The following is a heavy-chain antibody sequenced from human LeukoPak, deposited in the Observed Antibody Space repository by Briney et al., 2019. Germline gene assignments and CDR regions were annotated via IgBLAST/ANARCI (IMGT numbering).Heavy chain of an antibody. V-gene: IGHV4-59*01. J-gene: IGHJ5*02. Sequence: SETLSLTXTVSGGSISSYYWSWIRQPPGKGLEWIGYIYYSGSTNYNPSLKSRVTISVDTSKNQFSLKLSSVTAADTAVYYCAREGQYGDYARFDPWGQGTLVTVSS. CDR2: IYYSGST. CDR3: AREGQYGDYARFDP. D-gene: IGHD4-17*01. CDR1: GGSISSYY.